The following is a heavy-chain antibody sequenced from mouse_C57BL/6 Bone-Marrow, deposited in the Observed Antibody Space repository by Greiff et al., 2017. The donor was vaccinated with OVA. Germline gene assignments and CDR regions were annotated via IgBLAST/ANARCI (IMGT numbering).Heavy chain of an antibody. CDR2: IHPNSGST. V-gene: IGHV1-64*01. Sequence: QVQLQQPGAELVKPGASVKLSCKASGYTFTSYWMHWVKQRPGQGLEWIGMIHPNSGSTNYNEKFKSKATLTVDKSSSTAYMQLSSLTSEDSAVYYCARHYYGSSAAWFAYWGQGTLVTVSA. CDR1: GYTFTSYW. J-gene: IGHJ3*01. D-gene: IGHD1-1*01. CDR3: ARHYYGSSAAWFAY.